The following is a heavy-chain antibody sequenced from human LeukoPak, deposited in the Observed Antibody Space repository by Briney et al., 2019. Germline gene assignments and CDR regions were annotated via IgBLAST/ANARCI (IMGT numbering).Heavy chain of an antibody. D-gene: IGHD3-9*01. CDR1: GDSISSVNYY. CDR3: ARIGGDGRYFDWYEEDY. CDR2: IYTSGST. J-gene: IGHJ4*02. V-gene: IGHV4-61*02. Sequence: RSSETLSLTCTVSGDSISSVNYYWSWIRQPAGKGLEWIGRIYTSGSTNYNPSLRSRLTISVDTSKNQFSLKLSSVTAADTAVYYCARIGGDGRYFDWYEEDYWGQGTLVTVSS.